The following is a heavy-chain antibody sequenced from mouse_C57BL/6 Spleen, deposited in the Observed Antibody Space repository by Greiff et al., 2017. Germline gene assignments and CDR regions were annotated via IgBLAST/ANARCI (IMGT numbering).Heavy chain of an antibody. CDR3: ARRGLRQGWYFDV. CDR1: GYTFTSYW. V-gene: IGHV1-50*01. Sequence: VQLQQPGAELVKPGASVKLSCKASGYTFTSYWMQWVKQRPGQGLEWIGEIDPSDSYTNYNQKFKGKATLTVDTSSSTAYMQLSSLTSEDSAVYYCARRGLRQGWYFDVWGTGTTVTVSS. D-gene: IGHD2-2*01. CDR2: IDPSDSYT. J-gene: IGHJ1*03.